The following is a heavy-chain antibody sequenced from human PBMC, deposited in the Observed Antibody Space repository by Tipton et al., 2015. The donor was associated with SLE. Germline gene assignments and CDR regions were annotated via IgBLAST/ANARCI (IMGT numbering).Heavy chain of an antibody. D-gene: IGHD5-18*01. CDR3: ARGPDRGYSYGTFEN. V-gene: IGHV4-34*01. Sequence: TLSLTCDVYGGSFSGYYWSRIRQPPGKGLEWIGEINHSGSTNYNPSLKSRVTISVDTSKNHFSLRLRSVTAADTAVYYCARGPDRGYSYGTFENWGQGTRVTVSS. J-gene: IGHJ4*02. CDR2: INHSGST. CDR1: GGSFSGYY.